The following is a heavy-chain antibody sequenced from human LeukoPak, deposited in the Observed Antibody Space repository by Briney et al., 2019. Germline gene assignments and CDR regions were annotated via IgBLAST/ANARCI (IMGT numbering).Heavy chain of an antibody. J-gene: IGHJ4*02. CDR2: TWFDGSSE. CDR3: ARSVSGRRYYYDSSGYLLSLDY. CDR1: GFTFSHYG. V-gene: IGHV3-33*01. Sequence: GGSLRLSCAASGFTFSHYGMHWVRQAPGKGLEWVAVTWFDGSSEYYADSVKGRFTISRDNSKNTLYLQMNSLRAEDTAVYYCARSVSGRRYYYDSSGYLLSLDYWGQGTLVTVSS. D-gene: IGHD3-22*01.